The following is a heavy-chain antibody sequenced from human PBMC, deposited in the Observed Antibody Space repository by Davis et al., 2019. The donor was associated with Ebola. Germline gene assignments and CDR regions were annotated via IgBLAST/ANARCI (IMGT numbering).Heavy chain of an antibody. CDR1: GYTFTSYY. J-gene: IGHJ3*02. V-gene: IGHV1-46*01. CDR2: INPSGGST. CDR3: AREVLWFGELTHDAFDI. D-gene: IGHD3-10*01. Sequence: AASVKVSCKASGYTFTSYYMHWVRQAPGQGLEWMGIINPSGGSTSYAQKFQGRVTMTRDTSTSTVYLELSSLRAEDTAVYYCAREVLWFGELTHDAFDIWGQGTMVTVSS.